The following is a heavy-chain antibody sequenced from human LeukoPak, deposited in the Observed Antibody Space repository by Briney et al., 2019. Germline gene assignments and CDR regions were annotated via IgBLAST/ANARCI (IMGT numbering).Heavy chain of an antibody. J-gene: IGHJ4*02. D-gene: IGHD6-19*01. CDR1: GGTFSGYA. CDR3: ARLIAVAGRVDFDY. Sequence: GASVKVSCKASGGTFSGYAISWVRQAPGQGLEWMGRIIPILGIANYAQKFQGRVTITADKSTSTAYMELSSLRSEDTAVYYCARLIAVAGRVDFDYWGQGTLVTVSS. V-gene: IGHV1-69*04. CDR2: IIPILGIA.